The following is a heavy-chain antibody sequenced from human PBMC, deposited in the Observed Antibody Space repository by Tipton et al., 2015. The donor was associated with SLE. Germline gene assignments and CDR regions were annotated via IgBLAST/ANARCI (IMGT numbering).Heavy chain of an antibody. CDR1: GGSFSGYY. CDR2: INHSGST. J-gene: IGHJ5*02. V-gene: IGHV4-34*01. Sequence: TLSLTCAVYGGSFSGYYWSWIRQPPGKGLEWIGEINHSGSTNYNPSLKSRVTISVDTSKNQFSLKLSSVTAADTAVYYCARGRGITGTTDWFDPWGQGTLVIVSS. CDR3: ARGRGITGTTDWFDP. D-gene: IGHD1-20*01.